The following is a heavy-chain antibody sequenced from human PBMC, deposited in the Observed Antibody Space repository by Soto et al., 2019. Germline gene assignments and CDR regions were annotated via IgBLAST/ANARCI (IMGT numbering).Heavy chain of an antibody. CDR1: GGSISSYY. D-gene: IGHD1-1*01. Sequence: PSETLSLTCTVSGGSISSYYWSWIRQPPGKGLEWIGYIYYSGSTNYNPSLKSRVTISVDTSKNQFSLKLSSVTAADTAVYYCTWQSRWNHDVFDVWGQGTMVTVSS. CDR3: TWQSRWNHDVFDV. J-gene: IGHJ3*01. V-gene: IGHV4-59*08. CDR2: IYYSGST.